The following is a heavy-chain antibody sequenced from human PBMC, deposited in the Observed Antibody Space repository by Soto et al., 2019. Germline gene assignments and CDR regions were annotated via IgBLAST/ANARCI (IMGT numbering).Heavy chain of an antibody. CDR3: ARMGDVPYYCYGLDV. Sequence: QVQLVQSGAEVKKPGASVKVSCKASGYSFTRYGISWVRQAPGQGLEWMGWISGYNANTNYPENLQGRVTMTRDTSTSTAYMEVRNLISGDTAVYYCARMGDVPYYCYGLDVWGQGTTVTVSS. D-gene: IGHD3-16*01. J-gene: IGHJ6*02. V-gene: IGHV1-18*01. CDR1: GYSFTRYG. CDR2: ISGYNANT.